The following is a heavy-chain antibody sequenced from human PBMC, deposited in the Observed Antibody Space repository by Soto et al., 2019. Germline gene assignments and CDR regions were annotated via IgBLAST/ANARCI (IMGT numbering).Heavy chain of an antibody. Sequence: PSETLSLTCAVYGGSFSNYYWTWIRQPPGKGLEWIGEINHRGSSKYNPSLKSRVTISGDTSKNQFSLNLNSVTAADTAVYFCARRNGYDGLTGYWYFDYWGQGTLVTV. J-gene: IGHJ4*02. CDR1: GGSFSNYY. D-gene: IGHD3-9*01. CDR2: INHRGSS. V-gene: IGHV4-34*01. CDR3: ARRNGYDGLTGYWYFDY.